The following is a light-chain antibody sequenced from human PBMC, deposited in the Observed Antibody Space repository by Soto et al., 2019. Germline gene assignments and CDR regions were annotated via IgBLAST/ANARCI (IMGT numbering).Light chain of an antibody. CDR2: DVN. Sequence: QSALTQPASVSGSPGQSITISCTGTSSDIGAYNFVSWYQQHPGEAPKLMLYDVNIRPSGVSNRFSGSKSGNTASLTISGLQAEEEADYYCTSWTTSTTMIFGGGTKLTVL. CDR1: SSDIGAYNF. CDR3: TSWTTSTTMI. J-gene: IGLJ2*01. V-gene: IGLV2-14*03.